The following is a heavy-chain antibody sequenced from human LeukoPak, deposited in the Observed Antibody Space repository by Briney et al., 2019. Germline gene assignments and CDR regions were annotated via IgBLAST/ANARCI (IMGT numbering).Heavy chain of an antibody. J-gene: IGHJ6*03. CDR1: GGSISSGGYY. D-gene: IGHD6-13*01. V-gene: IGHV4-61*02. Sequence: SETLSLTCAVSGGSISSGGYYWSWIRQPAGKGLEWIGRIYTGGSTNYNPSLKSRVTISVDTSKNQFSLKLSSVTAADTAVYYCAGSTGIAAAGNNYYYYYYMDVWGKGTTVTISS. CDR3: AGSTGIAAAGNNYYYYYYMDV. CDR2: IYTGGST.